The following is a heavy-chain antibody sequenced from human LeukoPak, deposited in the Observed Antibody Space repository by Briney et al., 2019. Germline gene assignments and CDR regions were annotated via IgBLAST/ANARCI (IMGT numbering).Heavy chain of an antibody. CDR3: ARDQGYCSSTSCFRFDY. CDR1: GYTFTSYG. Sequence: ASVKVSCTASGYTFTSYGISWVRQAPGQGLEWMGWISAYNGNTNYAQKLQGRVTMTTDTSTSTAYMELRSLRSDDTAVYYCARDQGYCSSTSCFRFDYWGQGTLVTVSS. J-gene: IGHJ4*02. D-gene: IGHD2-2*01. V-gene: IGHV1-18*01. CDR2: ISAYNGNT.